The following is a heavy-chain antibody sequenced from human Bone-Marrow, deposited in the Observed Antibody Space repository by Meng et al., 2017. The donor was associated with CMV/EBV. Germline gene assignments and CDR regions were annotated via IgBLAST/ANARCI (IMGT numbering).Heavy chain of an antibody. CDR1: GFTFSSYS. V-gene: IGHV3-21*01. D-gene: IGHD3-3*01. CDR2: ISSSSSYI. Sequence: ASGFTFSSYSMNSVRQAPGKGLEWVSSISSSSSYIYYADSVKGRFTISRDNAKNSLYLQMNSLRAEDTAVYYCARNDFWSGYTFDYWGQGTLVTVSS. CDR3: ARNDFWSGYTFDY. J-gene: IGHJ4*02.